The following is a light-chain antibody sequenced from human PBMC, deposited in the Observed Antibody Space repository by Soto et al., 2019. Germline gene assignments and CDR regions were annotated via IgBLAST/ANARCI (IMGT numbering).Light chain of an antibody. V-gene: IGKV1-5*01. Sequence: DIQMTQSPSTLSASVGDRVTITCRASQWISTWLAWYQQKPGKAPKLLIYDASSLESGVPSGFSGSGSGTEFRLTISSLQPDDFATYYCQQYDSYPFTFGPGTKVDIK. CDR3: QQYDSYPFT. CDR2: DAS. CDR1: QWISTW. J-gene: IGKJ3*01.